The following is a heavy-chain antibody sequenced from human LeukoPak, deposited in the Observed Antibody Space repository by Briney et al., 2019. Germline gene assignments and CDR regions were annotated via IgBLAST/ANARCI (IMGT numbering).Heavy chain of an antibody. CDR3: AREGYYGSGSPPSLYFDY. D-gene: IGHD3-10*01. CDR1: GFTVSSNY. Sequence: GGSLRLSCAASGFTVSSNYMSWVRQAPGKGLEWVAVTSSDLNVKLYADSVKGRFTISRDNSRSTLYLQMNSLRPEDTAIYYCAREGYYGSGSPPSLYFDYWGQGTLVTVSS. V-gene: IGHV3-30*03. CDR2: TSSDLNVK. J-gene: IGHJ4*02.